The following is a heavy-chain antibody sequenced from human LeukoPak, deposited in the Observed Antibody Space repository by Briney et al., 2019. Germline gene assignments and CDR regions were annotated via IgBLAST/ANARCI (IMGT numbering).Heavy chain of an antibody. CDR2: INAGNGNT. CDR1: GYTFTSYA. D-gene: IGHD3-10*01. V-gene: IGHV1-3*01. J-gene: IGHJ5*02. Sequence: ASVKVSCKASGYTFTSYAMHWVRQAPGQRLEWMGWINAGNGNTKYSQKFQGRVTMTRDTSTSTVYMELSSLRSEDTAVYYCARGGVLQKYNWFDPWGQGTLVTVSS. CDR3: ARGGVLQKYNWFDP.